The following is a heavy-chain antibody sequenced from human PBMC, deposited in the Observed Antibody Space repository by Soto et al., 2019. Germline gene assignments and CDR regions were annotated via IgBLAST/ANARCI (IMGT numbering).Heavy chain of an antibody. Sequence: GGSLRLSWAASGFTFSSYAMSWVRQAPGKGLEWVSAISGSGGSTYYADSVKGRFTISRDNSKNTLYLQMNSLRAEDTAVYYCAKEEYSSSSYYYYGMDVWGQGTTVTVSS. V-gene: IGHV3-23*01. CDR2: ISGSGGST. CDR1: GFTFSSYA. CDR3: AKEEYSSSSYYYYGMDV. J-gene: IGHJ6*02. D-gene: IGHD6-6*01.